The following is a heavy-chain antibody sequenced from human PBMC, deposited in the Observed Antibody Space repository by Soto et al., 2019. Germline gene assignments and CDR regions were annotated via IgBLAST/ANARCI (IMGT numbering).Heavy chain of an antibody. D-gene: IGHD3-9*01. CDR3: GRLEGLATISYYFDY. CDR2: VHHSGSS. Sequence: SETLSLTCAVYGESFSGYYWNWIRQPPGKGLEWIGEVHHSGSSNYNPSLESRVTISVDKSKNQFSLKLMSLSAADTAVYYCGRLEGLATISYYFDYWGQGALVTVSS. J-gene: IGHJ4*02. V-gene: IGHV4-34*01. CDR1: GESFSGYY.